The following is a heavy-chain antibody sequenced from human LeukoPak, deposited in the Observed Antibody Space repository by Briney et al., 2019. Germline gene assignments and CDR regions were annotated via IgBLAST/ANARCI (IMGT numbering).Heavy chain of an antibody. J-gene: IGHJ5*02. CDR1: GFTFRDYG. Sequence: PGGSLRLSCAASGFTFRDYGMHWVRQAPGKGLEWVAFIRYDGSRIFYVDSVEGRFTISRDNAKKSLYLQMNSLRAEDTAVYYCARDPIAFAVEYNWFDPWGQGTLVTVSS. V-gene: IGHV3-30*02. CDR2: IRYDGSRI. CDR3: ARDPIAFAVEYNWFDP. D-gene: IGHD3-3*01.